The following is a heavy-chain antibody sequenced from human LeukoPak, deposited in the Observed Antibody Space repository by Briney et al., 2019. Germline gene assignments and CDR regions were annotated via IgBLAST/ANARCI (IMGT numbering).Heavy chain of an antibody. J-gene: IGHJ4*01. CDR1: GGSINGYY. Sequence: SETLSLTCSVSGGSINGYYWTWVRLSPGERLEWIGYIYSNWEYRLNPSLKSRLTFSLDTPKNRIFLQLASVTAADTAIYFCARQSDGWPESWGHGTLVTVSS. CDR2: IYSNWEY. CDR3: ARQSDGWPES. D-gene: IGHD2-15*01. V-gene: IGHV4-59*08.